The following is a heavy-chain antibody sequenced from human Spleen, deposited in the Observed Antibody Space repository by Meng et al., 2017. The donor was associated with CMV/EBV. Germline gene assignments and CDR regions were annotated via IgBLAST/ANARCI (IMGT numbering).Heavy chain of an antibody. CDR3: ARSRTDRSGGDWYFDL. Sequence: GESLKISCAASGFTFSSYEMNWVRQAPGKGLEWVSYISSSGSTIYYADSVKGRFTISRDNAKNSLFLQMNSLRAEEAALYYCARSRTDRSGGDWYFDLWGRGTLVTVSS. CDR2: ISSSGSTI. V-gene: IGHV3-48*03. D-gene: IGHD3-22*01. CDR1: GFTFSSYE. J-gene: IGHJ2*01.